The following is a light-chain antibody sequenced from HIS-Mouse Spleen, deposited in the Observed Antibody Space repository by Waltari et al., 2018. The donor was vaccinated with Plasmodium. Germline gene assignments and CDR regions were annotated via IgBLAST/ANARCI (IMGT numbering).Light chain of an antibody. CDR3: QQYNNWSFT. CDR2: GAS. V-gene: IGKV3-15*01. Sequence: EIVMTQSPAPLSVPSGESAPLSCRASQSVSSNLAWYQQKPGQAPRLLIYGASTRATGIPARFSGSGSGTEFTLTISSLQSEDFAVYYCQQYNNWSFTFGPGTKVDIK. J-gene: IGKJ3*01. CDR1: QSVSSN.